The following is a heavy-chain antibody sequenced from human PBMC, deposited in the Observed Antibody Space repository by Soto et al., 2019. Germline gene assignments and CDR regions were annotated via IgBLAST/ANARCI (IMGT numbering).Heavy chain of an antibody. CDR2: ISAYNGNT. Sequence: ASVKVSCKASGYTFTSYGISWVRQAPGQGLEWMGWISAYNGNTNYAQKLQGRVTMTTDTSTSTAYMELRSLRSDDTAVYYCARVAVAGTGSSSWFDPWGHGTLVTVSS. CDR3: ARVAVAGTGSSSWFDP. V-gene: IGHV1-18*01. J-gene: IGHJ5*02. CDR1: GYTFTSYG. D-gene: IGHD6-19*01.